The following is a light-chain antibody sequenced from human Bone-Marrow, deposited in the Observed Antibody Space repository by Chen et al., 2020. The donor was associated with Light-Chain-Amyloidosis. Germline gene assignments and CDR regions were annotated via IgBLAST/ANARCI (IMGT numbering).Light chain of an antibody. CDR1: DLPTKY. CDR2: RDT. V-gene: IGLV3-25*03. Sequence: SYELTQPPSVSVSQGQTARITCSGEDLPTKYAYWYQQKPGQAPVLVIHRDTERPSGISERFSGSSSGTTATLTISGVQAEDEADYHCQSADSSGTDEVIFGGGTKLTVL. CDR3: QSADSSGTDEVI. J-gene: IGLJ2*01.